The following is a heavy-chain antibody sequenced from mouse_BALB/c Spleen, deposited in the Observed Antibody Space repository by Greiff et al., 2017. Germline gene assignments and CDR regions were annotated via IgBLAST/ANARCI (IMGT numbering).Heavy chain of an antibody. Sequence: LVESGAELVKPGASVKLSCTASGFNIKDTYMHWVKQRPEQGLEWIGRIDPANGNTKYDPKFQGKATITADTSSNTAYLQLSSLTSEDTAVYYCAHGYDYAMDYWGQGTSVTVSS. D-gene: IGHD2-2*01. J-gene: IGHJ4*01. V-gene: IGHV14-3*02. CDR2: IDPANGNT. CDR3: AHGYDYAMDY. CDR1: GFNIKDTY.